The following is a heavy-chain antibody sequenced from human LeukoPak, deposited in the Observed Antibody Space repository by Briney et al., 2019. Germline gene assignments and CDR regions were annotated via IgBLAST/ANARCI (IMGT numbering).Heavy chain of an antibody. D-gene: IGHD3-10*01. V-gene: IGHV1-18*01. J-gene: IGHJ4*02. CDR1: GYTFTSYG. Sequence: GASVKVSCKASGYTFTSYGISWVRQAPGQGLEWMGWISAYNGNTNYAQKLQGRVTMTTDTSTSTAYMELRSLRSDDTAVYYCARLATYYYGSMTYYFFEHWGQGILVTVSS. CDR2: ISAYNGNT. CDR3: ARLATYYYGSMTYYFFEH.